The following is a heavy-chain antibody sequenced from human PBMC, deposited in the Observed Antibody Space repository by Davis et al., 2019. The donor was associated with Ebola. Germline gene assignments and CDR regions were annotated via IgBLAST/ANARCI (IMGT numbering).Heavy chain of an antibody. D-gene: IGHD2-2*01. V-gene: IGHV3-30*18. CDR1: GFTFSSYD. CDR2: ISYDGSNK. CDR3: AKDSLGYCSSTSCYVGGYYYYYGMDV. J-gene: IGHJ6*02. Sequence: GESLKISCAASGFTFSSYDMHWVRQAPGKGLEWVAVISYDGSNKYYADSVKGRFTISRDNSKNTLYLQMNSLRAEDTAVYYCAKDSLGYCSSTSCYVGGYYYYYGMDVWGQGTTVTVSS.